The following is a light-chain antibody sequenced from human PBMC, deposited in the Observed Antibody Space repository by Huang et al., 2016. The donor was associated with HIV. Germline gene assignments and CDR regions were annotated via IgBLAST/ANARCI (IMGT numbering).Light chain of an antibody. CDR2: LAS. CDR1: QSLLHESGHNY. Sequence: DIVMTQSPLSLPVTPGEPASISCRSNQSLLHESGHNYLDWYLQKPGKSPQLLIYLASTRATGVPDRFTGSGSGTDFTLRINKVEAQDVGVYFCMQALQTPYTFGRGTKLEI. V-gene: IGKV2-28*01. J-gene: IGKJ2*01. CDR3: MQALQTPYT.